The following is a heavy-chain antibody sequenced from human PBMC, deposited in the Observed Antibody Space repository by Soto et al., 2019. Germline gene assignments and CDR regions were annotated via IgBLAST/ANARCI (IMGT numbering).Heavy chain of an antibody. V-gene: IGHV4-59*01. Sequence: ETLSLTCTVSGGSISTYYWSWIRQPPGKGLEWIGYISNSRSTNYNPSLKSRVTISVYTSKSQISLKLRSVTAADTAMYSCARVNNGDYGFDYWGQGTLVTVSS. CDR3: ARVNNGDYGFDY. CDR1: GGSISTYY. CDR2: ISNSRST. D-gene: IGHD4-17*01. J-gene: IGHJ4*02.